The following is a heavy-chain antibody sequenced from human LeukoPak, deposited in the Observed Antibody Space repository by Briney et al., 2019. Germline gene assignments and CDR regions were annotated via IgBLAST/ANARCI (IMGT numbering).Heavy chain of an antibody. CDR2: ISSSSTYI. D-gene: IGHD4-17*01. Sequence: GGSLRLSCSVSGFTFSSYSMNWVRQAPGKGLEWVSSISSSSTYISYADSVKGRFTVSRDNAKNSLYLQMNSLRAEDTAVYYCARDKFSYGDPYYLDYWGQGTLVTVSS. J-gene: IGHJ4*02. CDR3: ARDKFSYGDPYYLDY. V-gene: IGHV3-21*01. CDR1: GFTFSSYS.